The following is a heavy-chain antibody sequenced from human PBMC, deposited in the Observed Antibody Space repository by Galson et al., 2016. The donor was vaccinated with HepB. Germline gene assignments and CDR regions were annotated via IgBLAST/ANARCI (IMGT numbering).Heavy chain of an antibody. V-gene: IGHV3-48*02. J-gene: IGHJ4*02. CDR1: GFTFSAYS. CDR3: ARDRHVTRITMTPRDY. CDR2: ISSGGDTI. D-gene: IGHD3-22*01. Sequence: SLRLSCAASGFTFSAYSMNWVRQAPGKGLEWVSYISSGGDTIYYADSVRGRFTVSRDNAKHSLYLQMNSLRDDDTAVYYCARDRHVTRITMTPRDYWGQGTLVTVSS.